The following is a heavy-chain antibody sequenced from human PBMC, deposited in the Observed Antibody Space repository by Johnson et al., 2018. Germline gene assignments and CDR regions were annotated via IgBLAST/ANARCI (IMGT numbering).Heavy chain of an antibody. CDR1: GGSISSHY. D-gene: IGHD1-26*01. Sequence: QVQLVQSGPGLVKPSEPLSLTCTVSGGSISSHYWSWIRQPPGTGLEWIGYIYYSGSTNYNPSLKSRVTISVDTSKNPFSLKLSSVTAADTAGYYCARGGGADYYYGMDGWGQGTTVTVSS. V-gene: IGHV4-59*11. J-gene: IGHJ6*02. CDR2: IYYSGST. CDR3: ARGGGADYYYGMDG.